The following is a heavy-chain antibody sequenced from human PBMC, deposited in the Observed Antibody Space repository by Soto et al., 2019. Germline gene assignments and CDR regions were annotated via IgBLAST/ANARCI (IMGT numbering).Heavy chain of an antibody. D-gene: IGHD3-22*01. Sequence: LEALSRTCTLSGGSISSCNDYWGWIRQPPGKGLEWIASMYYSGSTYYNPSLKSRVTISVDTSKNQFSLKLSSVTAADTAVYYCARHPYDSSSYYYPCCFDPWGQGTLVTVSS. V-gene: IGHV4-39*01. J-gene: IGHJ5*02. CDR3: ARHPYDSSSYYYPCCFDP. CDR2: MYYSGST. CDR1: GGSISSCNDY.